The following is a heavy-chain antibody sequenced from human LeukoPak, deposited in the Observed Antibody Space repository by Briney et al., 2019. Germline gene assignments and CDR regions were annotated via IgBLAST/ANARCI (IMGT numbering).Heavy chain of an antibody. CDR1: GGTFSSYA. J-gene: IGHJ4*02. Sequence: SVKVSCKASGGTFSSYAISWVRQAPGQGLGWMGGIIPIFGTANYAQKFQGRVTITADESTSTAYMELSSLRSEDTAVYYCARSRDFDWLLEDWGQGTLVTVSS. CDR3: ARSRDFDWLLED. V-gene: IGHV1-69*13. CDR2: IIPIFGTA. D-gene: IGHD3-9*01.